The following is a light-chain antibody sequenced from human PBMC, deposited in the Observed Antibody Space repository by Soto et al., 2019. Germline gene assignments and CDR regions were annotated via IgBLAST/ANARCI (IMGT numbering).Light chain of an antibody. CDR3: QSYDDSLSVHYV. V-gene: IGLV1-40*01. CDR2: GNT. Sequence: QLVPTQPPSVSGAPGQRVTISCTGSSSNIGSTYDVQWYQQLPGTAPKLLIHGNTNRPSGVPDRFSGSKSGTSASLAITGLQADDEADYYCQSYDDSLSVHYVFGTGTKVTVL. J-gene: IGLJ1*01. CDR1: SSNIGSTYD.